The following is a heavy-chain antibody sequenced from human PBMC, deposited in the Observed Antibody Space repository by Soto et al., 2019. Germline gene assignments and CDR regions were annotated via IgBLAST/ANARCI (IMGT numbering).Heavy chain of an antibody. CDR2: ITHEGSHQ. J-gene: IGHJ6*02. V-gene: IGHV3-30*18. CDR3: EKDVTAAGDNSHNTSVDV. Sequence: QVQLVAAGGGVVQPGKPVRLSCAASGFTFSLYGIHWVRPAPGKGLWWVAFITHEGSHQDYVDSVKGRFTLSRDKSKYMVYLRMNSLRPEDTAVYYCEKDVTAAGDNSHNTSVDVWGHGTTVTVSS. CDR1: GFTFSLYG. D-gene: IGHD6-13*01.